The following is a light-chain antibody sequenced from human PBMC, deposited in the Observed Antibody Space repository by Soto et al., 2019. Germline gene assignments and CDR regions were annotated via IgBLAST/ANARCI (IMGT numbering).Light chain of an antibody. J-gene: IGLJ1*01. CDR3: CSAAPSRTVV. Sequence: QSVLTQPSSVSGSPGQSITISCTGSSSAVGSYWLVSWYQCHPGKVPNLIVYQGNKRPSGVSNRFSGSEPGNTASLTISGLQAEDEADYYCCSAAPSRTVVFGTGTKVTDL. CDR1: SSAVGSYWL. CDR2: QGN. V-gene: IGLV2-23*01.